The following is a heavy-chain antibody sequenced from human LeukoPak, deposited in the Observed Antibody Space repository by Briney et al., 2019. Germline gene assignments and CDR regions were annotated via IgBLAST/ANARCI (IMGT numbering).Heavy chain of an antibody. CDR3: ARDLGYDSSGYDY. V-gene: IGHV1-2*02. CDR2: INPNSGGT. D-gene: IGHD3-22*01. J-gene: IGHJ4*02. CDR1: GYTFTGYY. Sequence: ASVKVSCKASGYTFTGYYMHWVRQAPGQGLEWMGWINPNSGGTNYAQKFRGRVTMTRDTSISTAYMELSRLRSDDTAVYYCARDLGYDSSGYDYWGQGTLVTVSS.